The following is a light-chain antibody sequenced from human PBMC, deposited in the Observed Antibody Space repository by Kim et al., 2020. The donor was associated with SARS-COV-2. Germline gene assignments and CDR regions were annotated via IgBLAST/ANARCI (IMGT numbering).Light chain of an antibody. CDR1: KLGDRF. V-gene: IGLV3-1*01. Sequence: SYELTQPPSVSVSPGQTASISCSGDKLGDRFACWYQQKPGQSPVLVIYQDSKRPSGIPERISGSNSGNTATLTISGTQAMDEADYYCQACDSSTAVFGGGTQLTVL. CDR2: QDS. CDR3: QACDSSTAV. J-gene: IGLJ2*01.